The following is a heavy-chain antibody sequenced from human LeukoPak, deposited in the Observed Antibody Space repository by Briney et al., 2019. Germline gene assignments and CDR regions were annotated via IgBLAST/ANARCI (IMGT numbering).Heavy chain of an antibody. Sequence: GGSLRLSCAASGFTFSSYAMSWVRQAPGKGLEWVSAVSSSGGSTNYADYVKGQFTISRDNSKNTLYLQMNSLRAEDTAVYYCARDRDNSGSYAYYFDYWGQGTRVTVSS. D-gene: IGHD3-22*01. CDR3: ARDRDNSGSYAYYFDY. CDR1: GFTFSSYA. J-gene: IGHJ4*02. CDR2: VSSSGGST. V-gene: IGHV3-23*01.